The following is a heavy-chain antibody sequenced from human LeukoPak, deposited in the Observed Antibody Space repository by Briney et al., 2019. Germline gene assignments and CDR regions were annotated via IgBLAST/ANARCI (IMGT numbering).Heavy chain of an antibody. D-gene: IGHD3-10*01. CDR1: GFTFSSYE. CDR3: ARKMLYAFDI. CDR2: ISSSGSTI. Sequence: GGSLRLSCAASGFTFSSYEMNWVRQAPGKGLEWVSYISSSGSTIYYADSVKGRFTISRDNAKNSLYLQMNSLRAEDTAVYYCARKMLYAFDIWGQGTKVTVSS. J-gene: IGHJ3*02. V-gene: IGHV3-48*03.